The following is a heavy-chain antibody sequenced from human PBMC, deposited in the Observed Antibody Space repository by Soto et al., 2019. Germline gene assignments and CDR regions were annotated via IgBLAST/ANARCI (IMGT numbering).Heavy chain of an antibody. J-gene: IGHJ2*01. D-gene: IGHD6-19*01. CDR1: GGTFSSYA. V-gene: IGHV1-69*13. CDR2: IIPIFGTA. CDR3: ARVTSSNWYFDL. Sequence: GASVKVSCKASGGTFSSYAISWVRQAPGQGLEWMGGIIPIFGTANYAQKFQGRVTITADESTSTAYMELSSLRSEDTAVYYCARVTSSNWYFDLWGRGTLVTVSS.